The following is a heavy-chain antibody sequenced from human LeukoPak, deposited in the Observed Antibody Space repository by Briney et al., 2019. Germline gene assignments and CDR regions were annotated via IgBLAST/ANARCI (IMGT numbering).Heavy chain of an antibody. V-gene: IGHV4-38-2*02. CDR2: IYHSGST. J-gene: IGHJ3*02. Sequence: SETLSLTCTVSGYSISSGYYWGWIRQPPGKGLEWIGSIYHSGSTYYNPSLKSRVTISVDTSKDQFSLKLSSVTAADTAVYYCARDDQLTGDAFDIWGQGTMVTVSS. CDR1: GYSISSGYY. CDR3: ARDDQLTGDAFDI. D-gene: IGHD2-2*01.